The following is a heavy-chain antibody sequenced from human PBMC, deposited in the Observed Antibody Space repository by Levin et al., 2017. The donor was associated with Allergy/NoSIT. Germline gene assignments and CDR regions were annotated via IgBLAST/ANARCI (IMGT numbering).Heavy chain of an antibody. Sequence: TGGSLRLSCAASGFTFSDYYMSWIRQAPGKGLEWVSYISSSSTYTNYADSVKGRFTISRDNAKNSLYLQMNSLRPQDTAVYYCARVLSYRGDYWGQGTLVTVSS. V-gene: IGHV3-11*05. J-gene: IGHJ4*02. CDR2: ISSSSTYT. CDR3: ARVLSYRGDY. CDR1: GFTFSDYY. D-gene: IGHD3-16*02.